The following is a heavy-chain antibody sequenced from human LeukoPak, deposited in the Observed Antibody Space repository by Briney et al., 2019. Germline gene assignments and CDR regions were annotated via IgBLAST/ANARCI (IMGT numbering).Heavy chain of an antibody. CDR1: GYTFTDYY. D-gene: IGHD3-22*01. CDR2: INPNSGGT. J-gene: IGHJ4*02. CDR3: ARETYYYDSSGYYPYYFDY. Sequence: GASVKVSCKASGYTFTDYYLHGVRQAPGQGLEWMGWINPNSGGTNYVEKFQDRVTMTRDTSISTAYMDLSRLRSDDTAVYFCARETYYYDSSGYYPYYFDYWGQGTLVTVSS. V-gene: IGHV1-2*02.